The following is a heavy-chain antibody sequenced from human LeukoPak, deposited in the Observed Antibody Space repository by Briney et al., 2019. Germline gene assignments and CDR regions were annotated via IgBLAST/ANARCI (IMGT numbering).Heavy chain of an antibody. CDR2: ISDRGST. D-gene: IGHD3-9*01. CDR1: GGSISGYY. J-gene: IGHJ5*02. V-gene: IGHV4-59*01. CDR3: ARGFDGVAGWFDP. Sequence: SETLSLTCTVSGGSISGYYWSWIRQSPGKGLEWIAYISDRGSTKYNLSLKSRVTISVDTSKNQFSLKLGDVIAADTAVYYCARGFDGVAGWFDPWGQGTLVTVSS.